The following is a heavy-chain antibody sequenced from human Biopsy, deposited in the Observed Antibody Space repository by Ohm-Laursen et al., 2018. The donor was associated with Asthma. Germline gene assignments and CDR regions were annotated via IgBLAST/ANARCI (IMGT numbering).Heavy chain of an antibody. CDR3: ARTFHFSSPYHAEHYQL. J-gene: IGHJ1*01. CDR1: GFTFGDYC. D-gene: IGHD2/OR15-2a*01. Sequence: GSLRLSCTASGFTFGDYCMSGVRQVAGQGLEWVGNIKHGGSEKNHVDSLKGRFTISRDNAKNLLFVQMNSLRAEDTAVYYCARTFHFSSPYHAEHYQLWGQGTLVTLSS. CDR2: IKHGGSEK. V-gene: IGHV3-7*01.